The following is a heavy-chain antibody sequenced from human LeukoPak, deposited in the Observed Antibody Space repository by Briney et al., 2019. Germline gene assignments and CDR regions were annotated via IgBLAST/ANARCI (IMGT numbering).Heavy chain of an antibody. J-gene: IGHJ4*02. CDR1: GYTFTGYY. CDR3: ARDLAVADNRDY. Sequence: ASVKVSCKASGYTFTGYYMHWVRQAPGQGLEWMGWINPNSGGTNYAQEFQGRVTMTRDTSISTAYMELSRLRSDDTAVYYCARDLAVADNRDYWGQGTLVTVSS. D-gene: IGHD6-19*01. CDR2: INPNSGGT. V-gene: IGHV1-2*02.